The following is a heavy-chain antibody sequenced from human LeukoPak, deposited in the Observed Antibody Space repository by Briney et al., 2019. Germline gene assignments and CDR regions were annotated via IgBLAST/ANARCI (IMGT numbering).Heavy chain of an antibody. Sequence: ASVKVSCRASGGTFSSYAISWVRQAPGQGLEWMGGIIPIFGTANYAQKFQGRVTITADESTSTAYMELSSLRSEDTAVYYCARGEYSSSRYVGESIDYWGQGTLVTVSS. J-gene: IGHJ4*02. V-gene: IGHV1-69*13. CDR3: ARGEYSSSRYVGESIDY. CDR1: GGTFSSYA. CDR2: IIPIFGTA. D-gene: IGHD6-13*01.